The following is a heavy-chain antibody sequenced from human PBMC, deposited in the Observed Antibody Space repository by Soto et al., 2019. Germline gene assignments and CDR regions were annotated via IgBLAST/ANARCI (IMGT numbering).Heavy chain of an antibody. CDR3: ARGLPDIVVVPAARDYYGMDV. Sequence: PSETLSLTCNVSGGPINSPDYYWSWIRQSPGKGLEWIGYPYLSGSTQYNPSPRTRVTMSVDTSKNQFSLKLRSVTAADTAVYYCARGLPDIVVVPAARDYYGMDVWGQGTTVTVS. J-gene: IGHJ6*02. V-gene: IGHV4-30-4*01. D-gene: IGHD2-2*01. CDR1: GGPINSPDYY. CDR2: PYLSGST.